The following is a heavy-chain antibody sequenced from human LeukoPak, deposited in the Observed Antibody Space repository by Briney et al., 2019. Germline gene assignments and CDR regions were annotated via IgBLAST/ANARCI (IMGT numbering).Heavy chain of an antibody. D-gene: IGHD3-10*01. CDR3: AKDRRMVRGAHDAFDI. Sequence: GRSLRLSCAASGFTFRSYGMHWVRQAPGKGLEWVAVISYDGSNKYYADSVKGRFTISRDNSKNTLYLQMNSLRAEDTAVYYCAKDRRMVRGAHDAFDIWGQGTMVTVSS. J-gene: IGHJ3*02. CDR2: ISYDGSNK. V-gene: IGHV3-30*18. CDR1: GFTFRSYG.